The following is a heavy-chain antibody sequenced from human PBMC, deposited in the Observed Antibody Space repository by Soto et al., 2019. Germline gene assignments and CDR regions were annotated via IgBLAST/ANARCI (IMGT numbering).Heavy chain of an antibody. CDR2: ISAGGGST. CDR3: AKSLRVSMDYFDY. V-gene: IGHV3-23*01. Sequence: WALRLSCAASGFTFSNYAMSWVRQAPGKGLEWVSAISAGGGSTYYADSVKGRFTISRDNSKNTLYLQMNSLRAEDTAVYYCAKSLRVSMDYFDYWGRGTLVTVSS. CDR1: GFTFSNYA. J-gene: IGHJ4*02.